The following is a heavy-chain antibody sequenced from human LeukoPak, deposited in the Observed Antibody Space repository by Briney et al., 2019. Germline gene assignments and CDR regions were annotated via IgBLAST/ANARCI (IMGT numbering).Heavy chain of an antibody. V-gene: IGHV3-33*06. D-gene: IGHD2/OR15-2a*01. CDR2: IWYDGSNK. J-gene: IGHJ4*02. Sequence: GGSLRLSCAASGFTFSSYGMHWVRQAPGKGLEWVAVIWYDGSNKYYADSVKGRFTISRDNSENTLYLQMNSLRAEDTAVYYCAKDLSFGGPPIDYWGQGTLVTVSS. CDR1: GFTFSSYG. CDR3: AKDLSFGGPPIDY.